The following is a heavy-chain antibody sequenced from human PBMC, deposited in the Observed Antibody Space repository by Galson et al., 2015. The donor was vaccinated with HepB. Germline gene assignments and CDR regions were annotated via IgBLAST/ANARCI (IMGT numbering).Heavy chain of an antibody. CDR2: IIPIFGTA. V-gene: IGHV1-69*13. Sequence: SVKVSCKASGGTFSSYAISWVRQAPGQGLEWMGGIIPIFGTANYAQKFQGRVTITADESTSTAYMELSSLRSEDTAVYYCARAGLLRYSERVYYYYGMDVWGQGTTVTVSS. CDR1: GGTFSSYA. J-gene: IGHJ6*02. D-gene: IGHD3-9*01. CDR3: ARAGLLRYSERVYYYYGMDV.